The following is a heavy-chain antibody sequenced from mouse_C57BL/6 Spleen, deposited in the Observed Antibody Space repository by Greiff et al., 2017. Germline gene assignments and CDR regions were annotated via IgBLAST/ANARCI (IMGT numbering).Heavy chain of an antibody. J-gene: IGHJ4*01. Sequence: QVQLKESGPGLVAPSQSLSITCTVSGFSLTSYGVHWVRQPPGKGLEWLVVIWSDGSTTYNSALKSRLSISKDNSKSQVFLKMNSLQTDDTAMYYCARHGGGNYVSYAMDYWGQGTSVTVSS. D-gene: IGHD2-1*01. CDR1: GFSLTSYG. CDR2: IWSDGST. CDR3: ARHGGGNYVSYAMDY. V-gene: IGHV2-6-1*01.